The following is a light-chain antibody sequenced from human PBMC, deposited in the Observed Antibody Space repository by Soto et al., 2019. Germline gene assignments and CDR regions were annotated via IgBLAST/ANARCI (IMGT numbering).Light chain of an antibody. CDR3: HQYNSYWT. J-gene: IGKJ1*01. CDR1: QNINNY. Sequence: DIQMTQSPSSLSASVVDRVTITCQASQNINNYLNWYQQKPGRAPKLLIYKTSILENGVPSRFSGSGSGTEFTLSISSLQPDDFATYYCHQYNSYWTFGQGTKVDIK. V-gene: IGKV1-5*03. CDR2: KTS.